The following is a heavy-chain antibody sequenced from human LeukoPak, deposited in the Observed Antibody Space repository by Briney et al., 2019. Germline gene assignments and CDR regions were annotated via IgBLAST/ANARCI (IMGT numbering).Heavy chain of an antibody. D-gene: IGHD3-10*02. CDR2: ITTSDSTT. CDR3: AELGITMIGGV. CDR1: GFTFSSYE. Sequence: PGGSLRLSCVASGFTFSSYEMNWVRQAPGKGLEWLSYITTSDSTTHYADSVKGRFTISRDDAQNSLYLQMNSLRAEDTAVYYCAELGITMIGGVWGKGTTVTISS. V-gene: IGHV3-48*03. J-gene: IGHJ6*04.